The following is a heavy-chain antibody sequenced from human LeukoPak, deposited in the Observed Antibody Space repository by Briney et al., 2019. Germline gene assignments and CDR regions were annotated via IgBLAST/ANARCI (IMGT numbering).Heavy chain of an antibody. V-gene: IGHV3-43*01. D-gene: IGHD5-18*01. J-gene: IGHJ4*02. CDR1: GFTFDDYT. Sequence: GGSLRLSCAASGFTFDDYTMHWVRQAPGKGLEWVSLINWDGGSTYYADSVKGRFTISRDNAKNTLYLQMNSLRAEDTAVYYCARHLSGVTGYTYGRGIDYWGQGTLVTVSS. CDR2: INWDGGST. CDR3: ARHLSGVTGYTYGRGIDY.